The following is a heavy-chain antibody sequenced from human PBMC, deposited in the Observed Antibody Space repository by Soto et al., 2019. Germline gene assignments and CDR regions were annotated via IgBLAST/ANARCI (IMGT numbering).Heavy chain of an antibody. D-gene: IGHD5-12*01. CDR1: GFHFSTYR. J-gene: IGHJ4*02. CDR3: TRVDGYTHTSDF. Sequence: GGSLRLSCAASGFHFSTYRMSWVRRAPGKGLEWVSSITANSDYTYHADSLKGRFTISRDNAKSSLYLQMNNLRVDDTALYFCTRVDGYTHTSDFWGQGTQVTVSS. V-gene: IGHV3-21*01. CDR2: ITANSDYT.